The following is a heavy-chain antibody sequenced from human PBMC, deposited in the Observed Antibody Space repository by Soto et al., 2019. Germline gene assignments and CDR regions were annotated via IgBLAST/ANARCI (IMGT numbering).Heavy chain of an antibody. J-gene: IGHJ4*02. D-gene: IGHD6-13*01. Sequence: LSLTCTVSGDSVSGYFWNWIRQPPGKGLEWIGYIYYRGTTNYNPSLKSRVTISLDTSKNQFSLKLNSVTAADTAVYYCARRYSSSFDYWGQGTLVTVSS. CDR2: IYYRGTT. CDR1: GDSVSGYF. CDR3: ARRYSSSFDY. V-gene: IGHV4-59*02.